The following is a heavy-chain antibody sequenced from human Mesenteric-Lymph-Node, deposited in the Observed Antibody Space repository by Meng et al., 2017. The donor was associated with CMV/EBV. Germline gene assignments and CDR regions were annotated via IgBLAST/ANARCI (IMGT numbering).Heavy chain of an antibody. J-gene: IGHJ6*02. CDR3: ARGGLVVAADIRLYYYALDV. V-gene: IGHV3-21*01. Sequence: GESLKISCAASGFTFSSYTINWVRQAPGMGLEWVSSISSGGSHIYYADSVKGRFTISRDNAKNSLYLLMNSLRAEDTAVYYCARGGLVVAADIRLYYYALDVWGQGTTVTVSS. CDR1: GFTFSSYT. D-gene: IGHD2-2*02. CDR2: ISSGGSHI.